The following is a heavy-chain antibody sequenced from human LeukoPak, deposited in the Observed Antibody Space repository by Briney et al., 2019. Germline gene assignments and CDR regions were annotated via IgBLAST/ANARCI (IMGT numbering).Heavy chain of an antibody. CDR3: ARAGGTSWADY. CDR2: VKQDGTEK. V-gene: IGHV3-7*01. Sequence: GGSLRLSCEASGFTFRDYWMTWVRQAPGKGLEWVANVKQDGTEKFYVDSVKGRFTISRDNGKNSLYLQMNSLRVEDTAIYYCARAGGTSWADYWGQGTLVAVSS. D-gene: IGHD6-13*01. CDR1: GFTFRDYW. J-gene: IGHJ4*02.